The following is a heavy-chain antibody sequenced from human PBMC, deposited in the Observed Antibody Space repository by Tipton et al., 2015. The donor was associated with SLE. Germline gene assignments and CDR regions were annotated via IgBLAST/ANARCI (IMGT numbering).Heavy chain of an antibody. CDR1: GFPFSNAW. Sequence: SLRLSCAASGFPFSNAWMSWVRQAPGKGLEWVGRIKSKTDGGTTDYAAPVKGRFTIPRDDSKNTLYLQMKSLKTEDTAVYYCTTPMVQGVIISDYGMDVWGQGTTVTVSS. V-gene: IGHV3-15*01. CDR2: IKSKTDGGTT. D-gene: IGHD3-10*01. CDR3: TTPMVQGVIISDYGMDV. J-gene: IGHJ6*02.